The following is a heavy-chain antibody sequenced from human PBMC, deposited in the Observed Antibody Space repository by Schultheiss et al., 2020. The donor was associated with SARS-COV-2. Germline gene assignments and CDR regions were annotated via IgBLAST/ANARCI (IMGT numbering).Heavy chain of an antibody. J-gene: IGHJ3*01. CDR1: GYSFTNYA. CDR3: ARAEIVYCGGDCYSPEMPTF. D-gene: IGHD2-21*02. Sequence: ASVKVSCKAPGYSFTNYAMHWVRQAPGQRLEWMGWINAGNGNTKYSQKFQGRVTITRDTSARTAYMEVSSLRSEDTAVYYCARAEIVYCGGDCYSPEMPTFWGQGTMVTVSS. V-gene: IGHV1-3*01. CDR2: INAGNGNT.